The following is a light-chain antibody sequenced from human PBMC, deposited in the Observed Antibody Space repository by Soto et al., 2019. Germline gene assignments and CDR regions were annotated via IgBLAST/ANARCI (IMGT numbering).Light chain of an antibody. Sequence: EIVLTQSPGTLSLSPGDRATLSCRASQSVSSSYLAWYQQKPGQAPRLLIYGASSRATGIPDRFSGSGSGTDFTLTISRLEPEDFAVYYCQQYGSSPQTFGQVNKVDIK. J-gene: IGKJ1*01. V-gene: IGKV3-20*01. CDR2: GAS. CDR1: QSVSSSY. CDR3: QQYGSSPQT.